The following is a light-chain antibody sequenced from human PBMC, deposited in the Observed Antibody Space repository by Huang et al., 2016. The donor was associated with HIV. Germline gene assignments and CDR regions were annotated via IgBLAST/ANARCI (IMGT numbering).Light chain of an antibody. J-gene: IGKJ5*01. CDR3: QQYGSSPGIT. Sequence: EIVLTQSPGTLSLSPGERATLSCRASQSVSSSYLAWYQQKPGQAPRLLIYGASSRATGIPDRFSGSGSGTDFTLTISRLEPEEFAVYYCQQYGSSPGITFGQGTRLEMK. CDR2: GAS. CDR1: QSVSSSY. V-gene: IGKV3-20*01.